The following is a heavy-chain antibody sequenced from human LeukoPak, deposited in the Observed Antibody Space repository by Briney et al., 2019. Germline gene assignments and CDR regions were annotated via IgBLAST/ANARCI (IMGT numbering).Heavy chain of an antibody. Sequence: PGGSLRLSCAASGFTFSSYEMNWVRQAPGKGLEWVSYISTTGSSIYYADSVKGRFTISRDNAKNSVYLQMNSLRAEDTAVYYCARDRHQYNYDGSGYPPYWGQGTLVTVSS. V-gene: IGHV3-48*03. J-gene: IGHJ4*02. CDR2: ISTTGSSI. D-gene: IGHD3-22*01. CDR1: GFTFSSYE. CDR3: ARDRHQYNYDGSGYPPY.